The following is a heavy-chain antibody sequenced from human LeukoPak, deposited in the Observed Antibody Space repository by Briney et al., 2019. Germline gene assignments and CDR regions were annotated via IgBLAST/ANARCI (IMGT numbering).Heavy chain of an antibody. CDR3: AAFPYYYDSSGYYYQLGDFDY. CDR1: GFTFSNYA. Sequence: GGSLRLSCAASGFTFSNYAMSWVRQAPGKGLEWVSSTGSSGGDTYYADSVKGRFTISRDNSKNTLYLQMNSLRAEDTAVYYCAAFPYYYDSSGYYYQLGDFDYWGQGTLVTVSS. D-gene: IGHD3-22*01. J-gene: IGHJ4*02. CDR2: TGSSGGDT. V-gene: IGHV3-23*01.